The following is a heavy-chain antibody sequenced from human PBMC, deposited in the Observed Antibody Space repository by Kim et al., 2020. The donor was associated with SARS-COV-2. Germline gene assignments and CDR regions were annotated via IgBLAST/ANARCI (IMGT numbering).Heavy chain of an antibody. CDR2: GSGGST. Sequence: GSGGSTYYADSVKGRFTISRDNSKNTLYLQMNSLRAEDTAVYYCAKGSHYWGQGTLVTVSS. J-gene: IGHJ4*02. CDR3: AKGSHY. V-gene: IGHV3-23*01.